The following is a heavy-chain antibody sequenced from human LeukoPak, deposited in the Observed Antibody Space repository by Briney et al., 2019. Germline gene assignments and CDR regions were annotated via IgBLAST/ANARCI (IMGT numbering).Heavy chain of an antibody. Sequence: GGSLRLSCAASGFTVSSNYMSWVRQAPGKGLEWVSVIYSGGSTYYADSVKGRFTISRDNSKNTLYLQMNSLRAEDTAVYYCARGRPWELPDYWGQGTLVTVSS. V-gene: IGHV3-66*01. D-gene: IGHD1-26*01. J-gene: IGHJ4*02. CDR3: ARGRPWELPDY. CDR1: GFTVSSNY. CDR2: IYSGGST.